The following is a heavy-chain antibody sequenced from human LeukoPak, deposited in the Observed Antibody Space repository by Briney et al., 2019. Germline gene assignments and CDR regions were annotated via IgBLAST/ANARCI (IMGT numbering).Heavy chain of an antibody. Sequence: SETLSLTCTVSGGSISSSSYYWGWIRQPPGKGLEWIGSIYYSGSTYYNPSLKSRVTISVDTSKNQFSLKLSSVTAADTAVYYCARGRVGAFDYWGQGTLVTVSS. CDR2: IYYSGST. CDR1: GGSISSSSYY. D-gene: IGHD1-26*01. CDR3: ARGRVGAFDY. J-gene: IGHJ4*02. V-gene: IGHV4-39*07.